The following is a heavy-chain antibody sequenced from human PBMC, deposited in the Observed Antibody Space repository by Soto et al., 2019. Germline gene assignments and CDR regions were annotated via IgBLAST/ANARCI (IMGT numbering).Heavy chain of an antibody. CDR3: ARGSSSGRDFDY. CDR1: GFTLSDHY. V-gene: IGHV3-72*01. CDR2: SRNKANSYTI. J-gene: IGHJ4*02. D-gene: IGHD6-19*01. Sequence: EVQLVESGGDLVQPGGSLRLSCAVSGFTLSDHYVDWVRQAPGKGLEWVARSRNKANSYTIEYAASVKGRFTISRDDSMNSVYLQMNSLKTEDPAVYYCARGSSSGRDFDYWGQGTLVTVSS.